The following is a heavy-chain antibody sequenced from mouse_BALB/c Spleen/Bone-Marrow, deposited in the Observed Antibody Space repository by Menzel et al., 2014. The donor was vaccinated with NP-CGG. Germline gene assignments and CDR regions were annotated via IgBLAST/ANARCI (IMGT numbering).Heavy chain of an antibody. Sequence: EVKVVESGGGLVQPGGSRKLSCSASGFSFSSFGMHWVRQAPEKGLEWVAYISSGSITIFYADTVKGRFTISRDNPKNTLFLQMTSLRSEDSAMCYCTRGGNWEDFDYWGQGTTLTVSS. D-gene: IGHD4-1*01. CDR2: ISSGSITI. J-gene: IGHJ2*01. V-gene: IGHV5-17*02. CDR1: GFSFSSFG. CDR3: TRGGNWEDFDY.